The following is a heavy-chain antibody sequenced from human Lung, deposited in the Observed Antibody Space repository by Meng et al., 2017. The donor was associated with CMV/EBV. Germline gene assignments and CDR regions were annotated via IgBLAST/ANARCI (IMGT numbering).Heavy chain of an antibody. V-gene: IGHV3-9*01. CDR2: ISWNSGSI. CDR3: AKGIGGSAGYGIDV. J-gene: IGHJ6*02. CDR1: GFTFDDYA. Sequence: SXAASGFTFDDYAMHWVRQAPGKGLEWVSGISWNSGSIGYADSVKGRFTISRDNANNSLYLQMNSLRAEDTALYYCAKGIGGSAGYGIDVWGQGTTVTVSS.